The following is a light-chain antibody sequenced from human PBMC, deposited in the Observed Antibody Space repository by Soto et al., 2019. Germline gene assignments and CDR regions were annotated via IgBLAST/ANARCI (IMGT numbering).Light chain of an antibody. J-gene: IGKJ1*01. Sequence: QSPSSFSASTGDRVTITCRASQGISSYLAWYQQKPGKAPKLLIYAASTLQSGVPSRFSGSGSGTDFTLTISCLQSEDFATYYCLQDYNYPWTFGQGTKVDIK. CDR3: LQDYNYPWT. CDR2: AAS. CDR1: QGISSY. V-gene: IGKV1-8*01.